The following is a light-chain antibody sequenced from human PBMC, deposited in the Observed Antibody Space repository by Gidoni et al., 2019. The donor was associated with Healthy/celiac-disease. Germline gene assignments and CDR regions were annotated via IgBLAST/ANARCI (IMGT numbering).Light chain of an antibody. V-gene: IGLV2-14*03. CDR1: SSDIGAYND. Sequence: QSALTQPASVSGSPGQSITISCTGTSSDIGAYNDVSWYQQHPGKAPKLMIYDVSDRPSGVSARFSGSKSGNTASLTISGLQAEDEADYYCSSYTPRSTLVFGGGTKLTVL. J-gene: IGLJ2*01. CDR3: SSYTPRSTLV. CDR2: DVS.